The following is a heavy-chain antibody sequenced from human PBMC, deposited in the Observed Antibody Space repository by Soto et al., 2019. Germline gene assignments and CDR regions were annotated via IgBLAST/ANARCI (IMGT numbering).Heavy chain of an antibody. V-gene: IGHV4-59*01. D-gene: IGHD3-22*01. J-gene: IGHJ4*02. Sequence: SRVTVSVDTSRNQFSLKLSSVTAADTAVYYCAREASSGYSDYWGQGTLVTVSS. CDR3: AREASSGYSDY.